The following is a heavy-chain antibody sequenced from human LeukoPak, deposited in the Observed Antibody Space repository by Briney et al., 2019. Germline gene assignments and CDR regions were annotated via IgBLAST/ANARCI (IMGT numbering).Heavy chain of an antibody. CDR2: INSDGSST. J-gene: IGHJ4*02. D-gene: IGHD5-24*01. CDR3: ASQRWLQSSFDY. Sequence: GGSLRLSRAASGFTFSSYWMHWVRQAPGKGLVWVSRINSDGSSTSYADSVRGRFTISRDNAKNTLYLQMNSLRAEDTAMYYCASQRWLQSSFDYWGQGTLVTVSS. V-gene: IGHV3-74*01. CDR1: GFTFSSYW.